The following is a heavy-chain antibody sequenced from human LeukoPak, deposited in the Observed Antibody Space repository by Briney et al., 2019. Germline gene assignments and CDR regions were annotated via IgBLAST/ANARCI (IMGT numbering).Heavy chain of an antibody. CDR1: GGSVSGYY. CDR3: AGRSRSGWYYDY. Sequence: SETLSITCTVSGGSVSGYYWSWIRQPPGKGLEWIGYIYYSGSTNYNPSLKSRVTISIHTSKNQFSLKLSSVTSADTAVYYCAGRSRSGWYYDYWGQGTLVTVSS. CDR2: IYYSGST. V-gene: IGHV4-59*02. J-gene: IGHJ4*02. D-gene: IGHD6-19*01.